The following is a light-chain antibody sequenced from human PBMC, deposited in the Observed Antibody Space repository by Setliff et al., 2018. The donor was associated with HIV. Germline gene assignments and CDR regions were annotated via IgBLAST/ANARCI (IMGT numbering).Light chain of an antibody. CDR2: SSV. CDR3: AAWFDSLTGYV. V-gene: IGLV1-44*01. J-gene: IGLJ1*01. CDR1: SSNIGTST. Sequence: QSVLTQPPSASGTPGQRVTISCSGSSSNIGTSTVNWNQQLPGTAPKLLIYSSVKRPSGVPDRFSGSKSGTSASLAISGLQSEDEADYYCAAWFDSLTGYVFGTGTKVTVL.